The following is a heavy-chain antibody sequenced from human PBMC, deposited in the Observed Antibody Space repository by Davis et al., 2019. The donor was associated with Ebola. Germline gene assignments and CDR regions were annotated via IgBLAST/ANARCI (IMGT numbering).Heavy chain of an antibody. Sequence: AASVKVSCKASGYTFTSYAMHWVRQAPGQRLEWMGWINAGNGNTKYSQKFQGRVTITRDTSASTAHMEPSSLRSEDTAVYYCARDTIFSSGWSLWGQGTLVTVSS. J-gene: IGHJ4*02. D-gene: IGHD6-19*01. CDR3: ARDTIFSSGWSL. CDR1: GYTFTSYA. V-gene: IGHV1-3*01. CDR2: INAGNGNT.